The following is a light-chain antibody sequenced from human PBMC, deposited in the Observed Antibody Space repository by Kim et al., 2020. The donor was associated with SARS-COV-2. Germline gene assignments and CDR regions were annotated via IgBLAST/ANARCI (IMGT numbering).Light chain of an antibody. CDR1: QSVSSSY. CDR2: GAS. V-gene: IGKV3-20*01. Sequence: EIVLTQSPGTLSLSPGERATLSCRASQSVSSSYLAWYQQKPGQAPRLLMYGASSRATGIPDRFSGSGSGTDFTLTISRLEPEDFAVYYCQQDSSSPHTFGQGTKLEI. CDR3: QQDSSSPHT. J-gene: IGKJ2*01.